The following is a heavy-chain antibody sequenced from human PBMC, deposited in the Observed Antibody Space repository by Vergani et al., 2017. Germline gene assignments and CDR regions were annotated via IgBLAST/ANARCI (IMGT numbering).Heavy chain of an antibody. Sequence: QVQLVESGGGVVQPGRSLRLSCAASGFTFNQYGMHWVRQAQGKGLDWVAVTWYDGNNKQYADSVKGRFTISRDNSKSTMYLQMNSLRDEDTGVYYCARDLRLLYNRFDVWGQGTLVTVSS. V-gene: IGHV3-33*01. D-gene: IGHD1-14*01. CDR1: GFTFNQYG. J-gene: IGHJ5*02. CDR2: TWYDGNNK. CDR3: ARDLRLLYNRFDV.